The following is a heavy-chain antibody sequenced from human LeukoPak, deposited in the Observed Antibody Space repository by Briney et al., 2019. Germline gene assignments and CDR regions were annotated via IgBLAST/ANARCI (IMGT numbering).Heavy chain of an antibody. CDR3: AREGIGVVRLPNWFDP. Sequence: PSETLSLTCTVSGGSISSSSYYWGWVRQPPGKGLEWIGTIYYSGSTYYNPSLQSRVTIPVDTSKNQFSLKLSSVTAADTAVYYCAREGIGVVRLPNWFDPWGQGTLVTVSS. J-gene: IGHJ5*02. CDR1: GGSISSSSYY. CDR2: IYYSGST. D-gene: IGHD2-2*01. V-gene: IGHV4-39*07.